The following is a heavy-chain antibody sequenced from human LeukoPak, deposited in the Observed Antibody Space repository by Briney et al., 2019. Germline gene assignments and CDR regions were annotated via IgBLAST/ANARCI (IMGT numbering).Heavy chain of an antibody. CDR3: AKGDIYFDY. CDR2: INPNSGVT. J-gene: IGHJ4*02. Sequence: ASVKVSCKASEYTFTAYYIHWVRQAPGQGLEWMGWINPNSGVTNYAQSFQGRVTMTGDTSINTAYMELDRLTSNDTAVYYCAKGDIYFDYWGQGTLVTVSS. CDR1: EYTFTAYY. V-gene: IGHV1-2*02.